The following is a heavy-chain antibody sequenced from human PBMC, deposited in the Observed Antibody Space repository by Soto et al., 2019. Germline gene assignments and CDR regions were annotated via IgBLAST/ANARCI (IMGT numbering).Heavy chain of an antibody. Sequence: EVKCLESGGDLVQPGGSLRLSCAASGFTISSRAMSWVGQAPGKGLEWVASITRNDGRTYYADSVKDRFSNSRVNCENPVSQTMHSVTVEEPGMYLCSNEHGSDGWPTFDKWGPGTLVTVS. V-gene: IGHV3-23*01. CDR3: SNEHGSDGWPTFDK. D-gene: IGHD2-21*01. J-gene: IGHJ4*02. CDR2: ITRNDGRT. CDR1: GFTISSRA.